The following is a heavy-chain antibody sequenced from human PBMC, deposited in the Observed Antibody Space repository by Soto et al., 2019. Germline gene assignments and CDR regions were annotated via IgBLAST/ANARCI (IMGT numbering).Heavy chain of an antibody. J-gene: IGHJ4*02. D-gene: IGHD4-17*01. CDR3: VKDMKWGGMTTIHYFDS. V-gene: IGHV3-9*02. CDR1: GFIADDYA. Sequence: EVQLVESGGGLVQPGRSLRLSCVASGFIADDYAMHWVRQAPGKGLEWVSGISSNSATINYADSVKGRFTISRDNAKNSLFLQMNSLRPEDMAFYYCVKDMKWGGMTTIHYFDSWGQGTLVTVSS. CDR2: ISSNSATI.